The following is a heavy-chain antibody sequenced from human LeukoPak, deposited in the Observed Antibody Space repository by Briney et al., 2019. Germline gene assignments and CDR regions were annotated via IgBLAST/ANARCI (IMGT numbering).Heavy chain of an antibody. CDR1: GYTFTSYY. J-gene: IGHJ3*02. CDR2: INPGGGST. Sequence: ASVKVSCKASGYTFTSYYVHWVRQAPGQGLEWMGIINPGGGSTTYAQKFQDRVTMTRDTSTSTVYMELSSLRSEDTAVYYCARERATYGFDIWGQGTMVTVAS. CDR3: ARERATYGFDI. V-gene: IGHV1-46*01.